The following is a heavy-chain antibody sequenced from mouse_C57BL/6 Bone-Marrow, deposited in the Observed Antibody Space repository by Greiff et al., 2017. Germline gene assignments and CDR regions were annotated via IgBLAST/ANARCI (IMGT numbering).Heavy chain of an antibody. CDR3: AREDYGNYGFAY. Sequence: VQLQQPGAELVKPGASVKLSCKASGYTFTSYWMQWVKQRPGQGLEWIGEIDPSDSYNNYNQKFKGKATLTGDTSYSTAYMQLSSLTSEDSAVYYCAREDYGNYGFAYWGQGTLVTVSA. J-gene: IGHJ3*01. CDR2: IDPSDSYN. D-gene: IGHD2-1*01. CDR1: GYTFTSYW. V-gene: IGHV1-50*01.